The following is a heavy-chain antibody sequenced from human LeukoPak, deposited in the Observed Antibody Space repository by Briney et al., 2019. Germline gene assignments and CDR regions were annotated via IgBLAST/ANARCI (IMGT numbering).Heavy chain of an antibody. D-gene: IGHD3-10*01. CDR1: GYTFTSYY. Sequence: GASVKVSCKASGYTFTSYYMHWVRQAPGQGLEWMGTINPSGGSTSYAQKFQGRVTMTRDMSTSTVYMELSSLRSEDTAVYYCARPLWFGESSYYFDYWGQGTLVTVSS. V-gene: IGHV1-46*01. CDR2: INPSGGST. CDR3: ARPLWFGESSYYFDY. J-gene: IGHJ4*02.